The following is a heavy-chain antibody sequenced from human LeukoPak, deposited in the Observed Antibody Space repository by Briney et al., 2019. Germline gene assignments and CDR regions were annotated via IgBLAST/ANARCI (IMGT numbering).Heavy chain of an antibody. CDR2: IKQDGSEK. D-gene: IGHD3-22*01. Sequence: GESLKISCAASGFTFSSYWMSWVRQAPGKGLEWVANIKQDGSEKYYVDSVKGRFTISRDNAKNSLYLQMNSLRAEDTAVYYCARDGLSSGGDYWGQGTLVTVSS. J-gene: IGHJ4*02. CDR3: ARDGLSSGGDY. CDR1: GFTFSSYW. V-gene: IGHV3-7*01.